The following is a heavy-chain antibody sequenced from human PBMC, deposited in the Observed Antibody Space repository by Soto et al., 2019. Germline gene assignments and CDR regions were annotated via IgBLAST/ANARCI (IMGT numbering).Heavy chain of an antibody. CDR2: MNPNSNNT. V-gene: IGHV1-8*01. D-gene: IGHD2-21*01. CDR3: AGSDGSHFNWLDS. Sequence: QVQLVQSGAEVKTPGASVKVSCKASGYTFASYDINWVRQAPGQGLEWMGWMNPNSNNTGYAQKLQGRLTMTRDIALSIAHVELSSLRNEDTAVYYCAGSDGSHFNWLDSWGQGTLVTVSA. J-gene: IGHJ5*01. CDR1: GYTFASYD.